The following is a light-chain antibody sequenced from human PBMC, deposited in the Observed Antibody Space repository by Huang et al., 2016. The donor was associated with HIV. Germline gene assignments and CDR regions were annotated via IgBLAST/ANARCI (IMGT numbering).Light chain of an antibody. CDR2: GAS. J-gene: IGKJ1*01. V-gene: IGKV3-20*01. Sequence: EIVLTQSPGTLSLTPGKRATLSCRASQSVNSEYLAWYQQKPGQAPRLLIYGASSSATGIPDRFSGSGSGTDFTLTISRLEPEDFAVYYCQQYGDSPTAFGQGTKVEIK. CDR3: QQYGDSPTA. CDR1: QSVNSEY.